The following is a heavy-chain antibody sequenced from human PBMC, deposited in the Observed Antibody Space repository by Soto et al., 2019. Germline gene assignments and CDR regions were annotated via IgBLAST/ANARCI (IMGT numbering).Heavy chain of an antibody. D-gene: IGHD6-19*01. Sequence: GGSLRLSCAASGFTFSSYAMNWVRQTQEKGLEWVSSISSTSSYTHYSDSVKGRFTISRNNANNSLFLQMNSLRAEDTATYFCARDLALAGNYWGQGVLVTVSS. CDR1: GFTFSSYA. J-gene: IGHJ4*02. V-gene: IGHV3-21*01. CDR3: ARDLALAGNY. CDR2: ISSTSSYT.